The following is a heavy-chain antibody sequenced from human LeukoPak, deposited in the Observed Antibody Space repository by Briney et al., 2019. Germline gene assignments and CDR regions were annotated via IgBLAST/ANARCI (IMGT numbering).Heavy chain of an antibody. CDR1: GYTFTGYY. V-gene: IGHV1-2*02. CDR2: INPNSGGT. Sequence: ASVKVSCKASGYTFTGYYMHWVRQAPGQGLEWMGWINPNSGGTNYAQKFQGRVTMTRDTSISTAYMELSRLRSDDTAVYYCARYRTTMVRGATSYGMDVWGQGTTVTVSS. D-gene: IGHD3-10*01. J-gene: IGHJ6*02. CDR3: ARYRTTMVRGATSYGMDV.